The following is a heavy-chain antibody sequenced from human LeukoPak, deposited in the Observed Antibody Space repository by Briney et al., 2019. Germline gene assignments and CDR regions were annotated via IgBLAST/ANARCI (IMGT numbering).Heavy chain of an antibody. CDR2: ISGSGGST. Sequence: GGSLRLSCAASGFTFSRYAMSWVRQAPGKGLEWVSAISGSGGSTYYADSVKGRFTISRDNSKNTLYLQMNSLRAEDTAVYYCAKDPNGGSSTSALDYWGQGTLVTVSS. D-gene: IGHD2-2*01. CDR3: AKDPNGGSSTSALDY. J-gene: IGHJ4*02. CDR1: GFTFSRYA. V-gene: IGHV3-23*01.